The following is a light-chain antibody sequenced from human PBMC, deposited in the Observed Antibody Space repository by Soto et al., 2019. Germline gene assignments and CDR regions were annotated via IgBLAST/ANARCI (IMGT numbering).Light chain of an antibody. Sequence: QSVLTQPASVSGSPGQSITISCTGTGSDVGAYNYVSWYQQHPDKAPKLMIYEVRNRPSGVSNRFSGSKSGNTASLTISGLQADDEDDYCCSSYTSSSTHVFGSGTKVTVL. V-gene: IGLV2-14*01. CDR1: GSDVGAYNY. CDR3: SSYTSSSTHV. CDR2: EVR. J-gene: IGLJ1*01.